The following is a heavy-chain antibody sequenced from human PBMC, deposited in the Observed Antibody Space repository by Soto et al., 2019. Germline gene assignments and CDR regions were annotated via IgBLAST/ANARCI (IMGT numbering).Heavy chain of an antibody. V-gene: IGHV3-30*18. J-gene: IGHJ4*02. CDR2: ISYDGSNK. Sequence: GGSLRLSCAASGFTFSSYGMHWVRQAPGKGLEWVAVISYDGSNKYYADSVKGRFTISRDNSKNTLYLQMNSLRAEDTAVYYCAKGTDTAMAAGDYWGQGTLVTVS. CDR3: AKGTDTAMAAGDY. CDR1: GFTFSSYG. D-gene: IGHD5-18*01.